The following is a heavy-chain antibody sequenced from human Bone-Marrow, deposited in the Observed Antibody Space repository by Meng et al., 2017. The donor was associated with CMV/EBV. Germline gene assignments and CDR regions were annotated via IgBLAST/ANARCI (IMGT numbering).Heavy chain of an antibody. CDR2: IYYSGST. D-gene: IGHD5-18*01. J-gene: IGHJ6*02. Sequence: GSLRLSCTVSGGSISSYYWSWIRQPPGKGLEWMGYIYYSGSTNYNPSLKRRVTISVDTAKNQFSLKLSSVTAADTAVYYCAREERIQRWFKEGYYYGMDFWGQGTTVTVSS. CDR3: AREERIQRWFKEGYYYGMDF. V-gene: IGHV4-59*01. CDR1: GGSISSYY.